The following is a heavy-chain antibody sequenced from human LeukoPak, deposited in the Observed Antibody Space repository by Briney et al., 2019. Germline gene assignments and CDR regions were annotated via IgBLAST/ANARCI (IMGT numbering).Heavy chain of an antibody. CDR2: ISTYNGNT. J-gene: IGHJ3*02. CDR3: ARVDRRDWNDVPDAFDI. D-gene: IGHD1-1*01. CDR1: GYSFTSYG. Sequence: GASVKVSCKASGYSFTSYGISWVRQAPGQGLERMRWISTYNGNTNYAQKLQGRVTMTTDTSTSTAYMELRSLRSDDTAVYYCARVDRRDWNDVPDAFDIWGQGTMVTVSS. V-gene: IGHV1-18*01.